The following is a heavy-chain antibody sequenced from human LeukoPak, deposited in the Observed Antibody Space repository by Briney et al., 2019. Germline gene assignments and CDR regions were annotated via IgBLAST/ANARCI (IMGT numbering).Heavy chain of an antibody. D-gene: IGHD4/OR15-4a*01. CDR3: ASHRRSHGAEY. V-gene: IGHV4-59*01. CDR2: VYCTGST. CDR1: GGSFEHYF. Sequence: SETLSLTCTVSGGSFEHYFWSWIRQPPGKGLEFIGYVYCTGSTDYSPSLQSRLTISADTSKNQFSLKLRSVTAADTAIYYCASHRRSHGAEYWGQGTLVTVSS. J-gene: IGHJ4*02.